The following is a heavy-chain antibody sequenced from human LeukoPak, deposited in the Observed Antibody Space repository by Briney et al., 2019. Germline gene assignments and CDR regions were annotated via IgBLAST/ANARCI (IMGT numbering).Heavy chain of an antibody. V-gene: IGHV3-48*03. Sequence: PGGSLRLSCAASGFTFSSYEMNWVRQAPGKGLEWVSYISSSGSTIYYADSVKGRFTISRDNAKNSLYLQMNSLRAEDTAVYYCAREVYYYGSGSYSYYYGMGVWGKGTTVTVSS. D-gene: IGHD3-10*01. CDR3: AREVYYYGSGSYSYYYGMGV. CDR2: ISSSGSTI. CDR1: GFTFSSYE. J-gene: IGHJ6*04.